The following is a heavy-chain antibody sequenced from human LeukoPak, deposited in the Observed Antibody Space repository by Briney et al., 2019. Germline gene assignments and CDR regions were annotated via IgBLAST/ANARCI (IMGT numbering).Heavy chain of an antibody. J-gene: IGHJ4*02. CDR2: ISSDGTT. Sequence: GGSLRLSCAASGFTVSSNYMSWVRRAPGKGLEWVSIISSDGTTYYADSVKGRFTISRHNSKNTLYLQMNSLRVEDTAVLYCARIAAAGPFDYWGQGTLVTVSS. V-gene: IGHV3-53*04. CDR3: ARIAAAGPFDY. D-gene: IGHD6-13*01. CDR1: GFTVSSNY.